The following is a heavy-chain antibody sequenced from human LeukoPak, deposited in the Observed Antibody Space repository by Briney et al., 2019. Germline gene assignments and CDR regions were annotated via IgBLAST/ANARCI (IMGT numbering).Heavy chain of an antibody. CDR1: GGSFSVYY. V-gene: IGHV4-34*01. CDR2: IYHSGST. J-gene: IGHJ4*02. D-gene: IGHD2-8*01. CDR3: ARGPLYDDSDY. Sequence: SDPLSLPCGVYGGSFSVYYWRWIRPPPGKGLELSGEIYHSGSTNYTPSLSSLVTIAVDTSKNQFSLKLSAVTAADTAVYYGARGPLYDDSDYWGQGTLVTVSS.